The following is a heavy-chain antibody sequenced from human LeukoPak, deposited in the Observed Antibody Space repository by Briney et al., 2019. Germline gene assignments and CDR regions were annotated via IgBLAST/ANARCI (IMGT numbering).Heavy chain of an antibody. J-gene: IGHJ4*02. D-gene: IGHD6-19*01. Sequence: PGGSLRLSCAASGFTFSSYGMHWVRQAPGKGLVWVTRISSDGSSTSYADPVKGRFTISRDNAKNTLHLQMSSLRAEDTAVYYCARISLSGWANDYWGQGTLVTVSS. CDR2: ISSDGSST. V-gene: IGHV3-74*01. CDR1: GFTFSSYG. CDR3: ARISLSGWANDY.